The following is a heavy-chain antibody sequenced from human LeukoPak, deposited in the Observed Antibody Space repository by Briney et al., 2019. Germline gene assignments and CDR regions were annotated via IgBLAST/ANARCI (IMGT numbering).Heavy chain of an antibody. CDR1: GFTFSSYA. D-gene: IGHD4-23*01. V-gene: IGHV3-30-3*01. CDR3: ARAYGGNLDY. Sequence: GGSLRLSCAASGFTFSSYAMHWVRQAPGKGLEWVAVISYDGSNKYYADSVKGRFTISRDNSKNTLYLQMNSLRAEDTAVYYCARAYGGNLDYWGQGTLVTVSS. CDR2: ISYDGSNK. J-gene: IGHJ4*02.